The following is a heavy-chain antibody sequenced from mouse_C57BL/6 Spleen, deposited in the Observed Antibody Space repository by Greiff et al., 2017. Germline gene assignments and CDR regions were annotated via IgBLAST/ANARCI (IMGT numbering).Heavy chain of an antibody. CDR3: ARAGDYSKDEDY. V-gene: IGHV1-85*01. Sequence: QVQLQQSGPELVKPGASVKLSCKASGYTFTSYDINWVKQRPGQGLEWIGLIYPRDGSTTYNEKFKGKTTLTVDTSTSTAYMELHSLTSEDSEVHFCARAGDYSKDEDYWGQGTTLTVSS. J-gene: IGHJ2*01. CDR1: GYTFTSYD. CDR2: IYPRDGST. D-gene: IGHD2-5*01.